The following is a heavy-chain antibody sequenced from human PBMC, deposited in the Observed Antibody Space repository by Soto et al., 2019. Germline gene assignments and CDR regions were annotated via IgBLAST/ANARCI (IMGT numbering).Heavy chain of an antibody. J-gene: IGHJ4*02. CDR3: ARGFEGYDYVWGPFPSPFDY. Sequence: GVSVEAFCKAPGATFSSLATSLARQAPAQGLDWMGGIIPIFGTANYAQKFQGRVTISADRSTSTAYMELSSLRSEDTAVYYCARGFEGYDYVWGPFPSPFDYWGQGTLVTVSS. CDR2: IIPIFGTA. CDR1: GATFSSLA. V-gene: IGHV1-69*06. D-gene: IGHD3-16*01.